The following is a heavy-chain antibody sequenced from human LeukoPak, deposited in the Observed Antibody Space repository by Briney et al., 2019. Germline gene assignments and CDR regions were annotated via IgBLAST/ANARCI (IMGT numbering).Heavy chain of an antibody. CDR2: ISSGGSTI. V-gene: IGHV3-11*04. CDR3: ARETYYYDSSLAY. Sequence: GGSLRLSCAASGFTFSDYYMSWIRRAPGKGLEWVSYISSGGSTIYYADSVKGRFTISRDNAKNSLYLQMNSLRAEDTAVYYCARETYYYDSSLAYWGQGTLVTVSS. D-gene: IGHD3-22*01. J-gene: IGHJ4*02. CDR1: GFTFSDYY.